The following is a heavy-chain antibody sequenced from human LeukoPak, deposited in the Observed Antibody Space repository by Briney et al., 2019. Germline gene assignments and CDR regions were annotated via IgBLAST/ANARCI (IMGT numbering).Heavy chain of an antibody. Sequence: SETLSLTCTVSGGSISSYYWGWIRQPPGKGLGWIGSIYYSGSTNYNPSLKSRVTISVDTSKNQFSLKLSSVTAADTAVYYCARGPPLYHYMDVWGRGTTVTVSS. J-gene: IGHJ6*03. V-gene: IGHV4-39*07. CDR1: GGSISSYY. CDR2: IYYSGST. CDR3: ARGPPLYHYMDV. D-gene: IGHD3-16*02.